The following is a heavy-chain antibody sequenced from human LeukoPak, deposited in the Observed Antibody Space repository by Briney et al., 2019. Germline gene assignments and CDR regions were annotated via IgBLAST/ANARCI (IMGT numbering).Heavy chain of an antibody. V-gene: IGHV1-3*02. CDR3: ARGSNYAFDI. CDR2: SNAGNTNP. CDR1: GYTFTNYA. D-gene: IGHD1-26*01. J-gene: IGHJ3*02. Sequence: ASVKVSCKASGYTFTNYAIHWVRQAPGQRLEWMAWSNAGNTNPKYSQEFQGRVTITRDTSASTAYMELSSLRSEDMAVYYCARGSNYAFDIWGQGTMVTVAS.